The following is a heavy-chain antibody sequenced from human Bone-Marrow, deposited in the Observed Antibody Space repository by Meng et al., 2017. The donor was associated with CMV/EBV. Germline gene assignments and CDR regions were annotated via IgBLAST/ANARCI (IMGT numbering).Heavy chain of an antibody. Sequence: SETLSLTCTLSGGPISSYYWNWIRQTPGKGLEWMGYVYYTGTTKYNPSLKSRVTISVDTSKNQFSLKLSSVTAADTAVYYCARENVVPAARLPYYYGMDVWGQGTTVTVSS. V-gene: IGHV4-59*01. CDR1: GGPISSYY. CDR2: VYYTGTT. J-gene: IGHJ6*02. D-gene: IGHD2-2*01. CDR3: ARENVVPAARLPYYYGMDV.